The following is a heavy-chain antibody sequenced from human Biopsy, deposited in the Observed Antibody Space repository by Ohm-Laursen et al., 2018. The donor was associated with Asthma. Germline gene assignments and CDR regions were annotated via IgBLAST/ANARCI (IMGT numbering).Heavy chain of an antibody. CDR2: ISPIFGSS. CDR3: ARDRGYCSGGTCPSWFDP. CDR1: GGMFGNYA. D-gene: IGHD2-15*01. Sequence: SVKVSCKASGGMFGNYAISWVRQAPGLGLEWMGGISPIFGSSNYAQRFQGRVTITADIFTRTAYMELSRLRSDDTAVYYCARDRGYCSGGTCPSWFDPWGQGTLVIVSS. J-gene: IGHJ5*02. V-gene: IGHV1-69*06.